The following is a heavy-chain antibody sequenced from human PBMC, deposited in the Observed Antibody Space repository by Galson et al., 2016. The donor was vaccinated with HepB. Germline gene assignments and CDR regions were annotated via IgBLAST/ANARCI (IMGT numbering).Heavy chain of an antibody. Sequence: TLSLTCTVSGDSISGDGYFWTWIRQPAGKGLEWIGRVYTNGNSNSNPSLAGRVAISLDTSRNEFSLHLGSVTAADTAVYYCARGFCDVDCPKHNWFDPWGEGILVIVSS. D-gene: IGHD2-21*01. V-gene: IGHV4-61*02. CDR3: ARGFCDVDCPKHNWFDP. CDR2: VYTNGNS. CDR1: GDSISGDGYF. J-gene: IGHJ5*02.